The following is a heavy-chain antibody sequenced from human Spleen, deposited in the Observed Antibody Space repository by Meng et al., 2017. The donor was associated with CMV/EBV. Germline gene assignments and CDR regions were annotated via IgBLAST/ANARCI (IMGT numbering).Heavy chain of an antibody. CDR1: GGSFSGYY. D-gene: IGHD3-10*01. J-gene: IGHJ4*02. CDR3: ARVYYYGSGSYFGYFDY. V-gene: IGHV4-34*01. Sequence: SETLSLTCAVYGGSFSGYYWSWIRQPPGKGLEWIGEINHSGSTNYNPSLKSRVTISVDTSKKQFSLKLSSVTAADTAVYYCARVYYYGSGSYFGYFDYWGQGTLVTVSS. CDR2: INHSGST.